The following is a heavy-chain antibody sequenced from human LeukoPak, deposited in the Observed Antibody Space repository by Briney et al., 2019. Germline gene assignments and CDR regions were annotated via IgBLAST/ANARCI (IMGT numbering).Heavy chain of an antibody. V-gene: IGHV3-23*01. CDR2: ISVSGAST. Sequence: GESLRLSCAASGFTFSSYAMSWVRQAPGKGLEWVSGISVSGASTSNADPVKGRFTISRDNPRNTLYLQMNSPRAEDTALYYCAIMHPYYDGNGYWVQWGQGTLVTVSS. CDR1: GFTFSSYA. J-gene: IGHJ4*02. D-gene: IGHD3-22*01. CDR3: AIMHPYYDGNGYWVQ.